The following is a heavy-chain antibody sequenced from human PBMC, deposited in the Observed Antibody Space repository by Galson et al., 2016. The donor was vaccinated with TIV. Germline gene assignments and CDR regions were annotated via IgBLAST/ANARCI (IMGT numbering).Heavy chain of an antibody. J-gene: IGHJ4*02. CDR1: GFTFKYYP. CDR3: AKQETSGSDPLTVTIGLQY. V-gene: IGHV3-30*04. D-gene: IGHD4-17*01. CDR2: ISYDGTIE. Sequence: SLRLSCAASGFTFKYYPMHWVRQAPGKGLEWLAVISYDGTIETYADSVKGRFTLFRDNSKNTLYLQMHSLRDEDTATYYCAKQETSGSDPLTVTIGLQYWGQGTLVTVSS.